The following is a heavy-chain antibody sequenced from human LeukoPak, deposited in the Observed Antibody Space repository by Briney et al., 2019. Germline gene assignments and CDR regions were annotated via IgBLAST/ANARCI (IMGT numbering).Heavy chain of an antibody. V-gene: IGHV4-34*01. J-gene: IGHJ6*03. Sequence: SEPLSLTCAVYGGSFSGYYWSWIRQPPGKGLEWIGEINHSGSTNYNPSLKSRVTISVDRTKNQFSLKLSSVTAADTAVYYCARGSCSSTSCPLPNYYMDVWGKGTTVTVSS. CDR1: GGSFSGYY. D-gene: IGHD2-2*01. CDR3: ARGSCSSTSCPLPNYYMDV. CDR2: INHSGST.